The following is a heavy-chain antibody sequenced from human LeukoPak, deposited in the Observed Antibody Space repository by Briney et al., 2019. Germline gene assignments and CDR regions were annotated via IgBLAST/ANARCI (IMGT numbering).Heavy chain of an antibody. CDR1: GFTFSSYA. Sequence: GGSLRLSCAASGFTFSSYAMSWVRQAPGKGLEWVSAISGSGGSTYYADSVKGRFTISRGNSKNTLYLQMNSLRAENTAVYYCAKALYIVVVPAAVDYWGQGTLVTVSS. CDR2: ISGSGGST. CDR3: AKALYIVVVPAAVDY. D-gene: IGHD2-2*01. V-gene: IGHV3-23*01. J-gene: IGHJ4*02.